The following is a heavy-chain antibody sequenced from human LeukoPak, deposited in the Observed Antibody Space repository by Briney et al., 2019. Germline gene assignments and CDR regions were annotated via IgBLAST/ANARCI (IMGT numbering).Heavy chain of an antibody. V-gene: IGHV4-61*02. CDR2: IYTSGST. CDR3: AGLAVFGDAFDI. D-gene: IGHD2-21*01. CDR1: GGSISSGSYY. Sequence: PSQTLSLTCTVSGGSISSGSYYWSWIRQPAGKGLEWIGRIYTSGSTNYNPSLKSRVTISVDTSKNQFSLKLSSVTAADTAVYYCAGLAVFGDAFDIRGQGTMVTVSS. J-gene: IGHJ3*02.